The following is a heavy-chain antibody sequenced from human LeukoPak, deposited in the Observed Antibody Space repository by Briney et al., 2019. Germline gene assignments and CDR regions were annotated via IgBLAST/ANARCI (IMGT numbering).Heavy chain of an antibody. Sequence: GASVKGSCNSSGVNFGCYDILWVRQAPGQGLEWLGAIIPVFGSPNYAQKFQDRLTIMADESTSTVYMELHSLTSNDTAVFYCATGSHGGGDFWGQGTLVIVSS. V-gene: IGHV1-69*01. J-gene: IGHJ4*02. CDR3: ATGSHGGGDF. CDR1: GVNFGCYD. D-gene: IGHD3-16*01. CDR2: IIPVFGSP.